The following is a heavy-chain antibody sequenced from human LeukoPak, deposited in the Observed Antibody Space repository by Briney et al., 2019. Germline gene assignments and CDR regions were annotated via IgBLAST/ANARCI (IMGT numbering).Heavy chain of an antibody. V-gene: IGHV3-74*01. Sequence: GGSLRLSCAASGFTFSNYEMHWVRRAPGKGLEWVSRINSDGSSTSYADSVKGRFTISRDNAKNTLYLQMNSLRAEDTAVYYCATGLYSSSWYYFDYWGQGTLVTVSS. CDR1: GFTFSNYE. J-gene: IGHJ4*02. D-gene: IGHD6-13*01. CDR2: INSDGSST. CDR3: ATGLYSSSWYYFDY.